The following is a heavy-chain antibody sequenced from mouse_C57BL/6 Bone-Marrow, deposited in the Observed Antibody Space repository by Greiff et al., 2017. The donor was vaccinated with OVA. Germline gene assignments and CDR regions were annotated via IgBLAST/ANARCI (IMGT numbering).Heavy chain of an antibody. Sequence: VQLQQSGPGLVQPSQSLSITCTVSGFSFTSYGVHWVRQPPGKGLEWLGVIWSGGSTDYNAAFISRLSISKDNSKSQVFFKMNRLQAEETAIDYCARGLWFNDEDAMDYWGQGTSVTVSS. D-gene: IGHD2-2*01. CDR3: ARGLWFNDEDAMDY. J-gene: IGHJ4*01. CDR2: IWSGGST. CDR1: GFSFTSYG. V-gene: IGHV2-2*01.